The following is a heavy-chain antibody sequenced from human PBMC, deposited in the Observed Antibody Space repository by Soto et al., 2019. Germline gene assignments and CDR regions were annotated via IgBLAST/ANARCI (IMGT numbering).Heavy chain of an antibody. CDR1: GYTLTELS. CDR2: FDPEDGET. CDR3: ATRIRRLDFCTNGVCSTAKYFQL. J-gene: IGHJ1*01. V-gene: IGHV1-24*01. Sequence: GASVKVSCKVSGYTLTELSMHWVRQAPGKGLEWMGGFDPEDGETNYAQKFQGRVTMTEDTSTDTAYMELSSLRSEDTAVYYCATRIRRLDFCTNGVCSTAKYFQLWGQRTLVTVSS. D-gene: IGHD2-8*01.